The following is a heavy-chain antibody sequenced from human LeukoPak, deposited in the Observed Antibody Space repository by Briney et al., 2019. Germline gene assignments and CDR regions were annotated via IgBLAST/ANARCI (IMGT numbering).Heavy chain of an antibody. V-gene: IGHV3-64*01. CDR1: GLTFSSYA. D-gene: IGHD6-6*01. CDR2: ISSNGGST. J-gene: IGHJ6*03. CDR3: ARDRGSSPVYYYYMDV. Sequence: GGTLRLSCVASGLTFSSYAMHWVRQAPGKGLEYVSAISSNGGSTYYANSVKGRFTISRDNSKNTLYLQMGSLRAEDMAVYYCARDRGSSPVYYYYMDVWGKGTTVTVSS.